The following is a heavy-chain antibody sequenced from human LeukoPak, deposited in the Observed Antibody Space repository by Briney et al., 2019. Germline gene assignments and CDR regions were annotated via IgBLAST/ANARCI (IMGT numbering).Heavy chain of an antibody. J-gene: IGHJ3*02. Sequence: GSLRLSCAASGFTFSSYTMNWVRQPPGKGLEWIGSIYSSGSSYSNPSLKSRVTISVDTSKNLFSLKLSSVTAADTAVYYCARHGPTGELREAFDIWGQGTMVTVSS. D-gene: IGHD5-24*01. CDR2: IYSSGSS. CDR1: GFTFSSYT. V-gene: IGHV4-39*01. CDR3: ARHGPTGELREAFDI.